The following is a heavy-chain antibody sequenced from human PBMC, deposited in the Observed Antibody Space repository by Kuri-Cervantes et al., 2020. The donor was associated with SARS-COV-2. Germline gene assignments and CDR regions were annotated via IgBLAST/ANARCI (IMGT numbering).Heavy chain of an antibody. D-gene: IGHD3-9*01. J-gene: IGHJ4*02. CDR2: ISYDGSNK. V-gene: IGHV3-30*04. CDR1: GFTFSSYA. CDR3: ARDPDDILTGPFDY. Sequence: GESLKISCAASGFTFSSYAMHWVRQAPGKGLEWVAVISYDGSNKYYADSVKGRFTISRDNSKNTLYLQMNSLRAEDTAVYYCARDPDDILTGPFDYWGQGNLVTVSS.